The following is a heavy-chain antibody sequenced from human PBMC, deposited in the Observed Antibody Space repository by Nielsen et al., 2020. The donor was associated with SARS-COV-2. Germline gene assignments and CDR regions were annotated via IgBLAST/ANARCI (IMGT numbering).Heavy chain of an antibody. D-gene: IGHD5-18*01. CDR3: ARDDVDTAMVFVGSPDY. V-gene: IGHV3-48*04. CDR2: ICSSSSTI. J-gene: IGHJ4*02. Sequence: GESLKISCAASGFTFSSYSMNWVRQAPGKGLEWVSYICSSSSTIYYADSVKGRFTISRDNAKNSLYLQMNSLRAEDTAVYYCARDDVDTAMVFVGSPDYWGQGTLVTVSS. CDR1: GFTFSSYS.